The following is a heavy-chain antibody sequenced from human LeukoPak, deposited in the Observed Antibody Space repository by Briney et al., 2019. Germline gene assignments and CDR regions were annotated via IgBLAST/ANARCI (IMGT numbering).Heavy chain of an antibody. CDR3: ARVRYFDPPDH. J-gene: IGHJ5*02. V-gene: IGHV1-18*04. CDR2: ISANNGNT. D-gene: IGHD3-9*01. Sequence: ASVKVSCKASGYTFTSYYMHWVRQAPGQGLEWMGWISANNGNTNYAQKFQGRVTMTTDTSTSTAYMELRSLRSDDTAVYYCARVRYFDPPDHWGQGTLVTVSS. CDR1: GYTFTSYY.